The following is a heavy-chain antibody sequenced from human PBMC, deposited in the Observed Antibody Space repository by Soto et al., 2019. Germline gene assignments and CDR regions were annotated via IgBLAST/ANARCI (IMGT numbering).Heavy chain of an antibody. D-gene: IGHD2-2*03. CDR2: INHSGHT. V-gene: IGHV4-34*01. CDR1: GGSFSGYY. J-gene: IGHJ4*02. Sequence: PSETLSLTCAVYGGSFSGYYWSWIRQPPGRGLEWIGEINHSGHTKYNPSLKSRVTISIDTSENQFSLKLSSVTAADTAVYYCARQVPGYRTNTICFGGVGDYWGQGSLVTVSS. CDR3: ARQVPGYRTNTICFGGVGDY.